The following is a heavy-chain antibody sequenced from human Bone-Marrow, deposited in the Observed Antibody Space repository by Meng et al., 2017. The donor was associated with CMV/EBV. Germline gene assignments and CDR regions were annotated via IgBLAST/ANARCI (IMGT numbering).Heavy chain of an antibody. CDR1: GFTFDDYG. CDR2: INWNGGST. CDR3: FIAARPVDY. J-gene: IGHJ4*02. V-gene: IGHV3-20*04. Sequence: GGSLRLSCAASGFTFDDYGMSWVRQAPGKGLEWVSGINWNGGSTGYADSVKGRFTISRDNSKNTLYLQMNSLRAEDTAVYYCFIAARPVDYWGQGTLVTVSS. D-gene: IGHD6-6*01.